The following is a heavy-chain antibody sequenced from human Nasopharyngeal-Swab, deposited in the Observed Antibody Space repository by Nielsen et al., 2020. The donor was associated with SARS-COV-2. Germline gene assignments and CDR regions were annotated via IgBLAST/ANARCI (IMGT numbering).Heavy chain of an antibody. CDR3: AKESSTYYYDN. CDR2: INGGGSLT. Sequence: GESLKISCAASGFTFNTYSMTWVRQAPGKGLEWVSLINGGGSLTYYADSVEGRFTISRDDPENTLYLQMNSLRPEDTAVYYCAKESSTYYYDNWGQGTLVTVSS. V-gene: IGHV3-23*01. J-gene: IGHJ4*02. CDR1: GFTFNTYS. D-gene: IGHD2-2*01.